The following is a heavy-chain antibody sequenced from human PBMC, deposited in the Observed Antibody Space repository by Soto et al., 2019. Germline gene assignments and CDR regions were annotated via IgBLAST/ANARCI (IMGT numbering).Heavy chain of an antibody. D-gene: IGHD3-10*01. Sequence: SVKVSCKASGYTFTSHHMHWVRQVPGEGLDWMGMINPRSGGTNSPQKFQGRVTMTRDTSTSTVYMELSSLRSEDTAVYYCCSLDYGQWYWGQG. J-gene: IGHJ4*02. CDR3: CSLDYGQWY. V-gene: IGHV1-46*03. CDR2: INPRSGGT. CDR1: GYTFTSHH.